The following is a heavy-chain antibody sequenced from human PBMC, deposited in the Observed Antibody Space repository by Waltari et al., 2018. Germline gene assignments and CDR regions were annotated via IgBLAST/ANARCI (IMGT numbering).Heavy chain of an antibody. J-gene: IGHJ4*02. V-gene: IGHV3-7*01. CDR1: GFTFRSHW. Sequence: EVQLVESGGGLVQPGGSVSLSCAASGFTFRSHWLTWVRQATGKGLEWVANIKQDGSEKYYVDSVKGRFTISRDNAKNSLYLQMNSLRAEDTAVYYCARLGFRGVTTGNWGQGTLVTVSS. D-gene: IGHD4-17*01. CDR2: IKQDGSEK. CDR3: ARLGFRGVTTGN.